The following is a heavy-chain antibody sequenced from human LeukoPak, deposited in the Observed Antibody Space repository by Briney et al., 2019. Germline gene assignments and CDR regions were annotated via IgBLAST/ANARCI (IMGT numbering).Heavy chain of an antibody. CDR3: AKDNGWSRNPFEY. CDR2: IYYIGST. CDR1: GGSISSGGHY. J-gene: IGHJ4*02. Sequence: PSQTLSLTCTVSGGSISSGGHYWSWIRQHPGKGLEWIGYIYYIGSTYYNPSLKSRVTISVDKSKNQSSLKLSSVTPADTAVYYCAKDNGWSRNPFEYWGQGTLVTVSS. V-gene: IGHV4-31*03. D-gene: IGHD6-19*01.